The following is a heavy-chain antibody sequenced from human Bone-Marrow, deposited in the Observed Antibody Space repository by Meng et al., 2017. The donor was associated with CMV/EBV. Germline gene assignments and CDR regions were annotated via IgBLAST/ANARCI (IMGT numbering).Heavy chain of an antibody. V-gene: IGHV3-74*01. J-gene: IGHJ4*02. CDR2: INTDGSRT. Sequence: GESLKISCAASGFTFSTYWMHWVRQAPGKGLVWVSGINTDGSRTTSADSVKGRFTISRDNAKSTLYLQMNSLRADDTAVYYCAADSGSWFDYWGQGTPVTVSS. CDR3: AADSGSWFDY. D-gene: IGHD1-26*01. CDR1: GFTFSTYW.